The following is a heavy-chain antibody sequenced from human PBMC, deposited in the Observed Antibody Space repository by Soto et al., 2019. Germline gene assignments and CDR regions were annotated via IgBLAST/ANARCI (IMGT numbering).Heavy chain of an antibody. Sequence: PGESLKISCKGSGYSFTSYWISWVRQMPGKGLEWMGRIDPSGSYTNYSPSFQGHVTISADKSISTAYLQWSSLKASDTAMYYCARRAHYYDSSGYYYVAFDIWGQGTMVTVSS. D-gene: IGHD3-22*01. J-gene: IGHJ3*02. CDR1: GYSFTSYW. V-gene: IGHV5-10-1*01. CDR3: ARRAHYYDSSGYYYVAFDI. CDR2: IDPSGSYT.